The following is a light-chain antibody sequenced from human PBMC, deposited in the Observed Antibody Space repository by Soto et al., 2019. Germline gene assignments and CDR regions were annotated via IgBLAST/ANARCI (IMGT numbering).Light chain of an antibody. Sequence: DIQMTQSPSSLSASVGDRVTITCRASQGITNDLAWFQQKPGKAPKSLIYETSTLQSGVPSRFSGSGSGTDFPLPITTLQPENFATYSSQSYHNSPTPFAQGPRLEI. CDR1: QGITND. V-gene: IGKV1-16*01. CDR3: QSYHNSPTP. J-gene: IGKJ5*01. CDR2: ETS.